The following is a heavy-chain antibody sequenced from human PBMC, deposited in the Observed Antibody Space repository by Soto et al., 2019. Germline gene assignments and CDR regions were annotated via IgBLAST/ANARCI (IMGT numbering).Heavy chain of an antibody. CDR2: LIPRFGTT. CDR3: ARGVNKGSGWQRHLVYFDY. Sequence: KISCKASGDTFSNYAINWVRQAPGLGLEWMGGLIPRFGTTNYAQRFQDRVTITADESTSTVSMELSSLTSDDTAVYYCARGVNKGSGWQRHLVYFDYWGQGTLVTVSS. CDR1: GDTFSNYA. J-gene: IGHJ4*02. V-gene: IGHV1-69*01. D-gene: IGHD6-19*01.